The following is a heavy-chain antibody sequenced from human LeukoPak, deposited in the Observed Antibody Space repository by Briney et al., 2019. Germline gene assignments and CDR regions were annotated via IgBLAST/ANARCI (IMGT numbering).Heavy chain of an antibody. D-gene: IGHD2-2*01. Sequence: ASVKVSCKASGYTFTGHYMHWVRQAPGQGLEWMGWINPNSGDTNYAQKFQGRVTMTSDTSTSTAYMELSSLRSDDTAVYYCARDRVGCSSISCYLYSCFDSWGQGTLVTISS. V-gene: IGHV1-2*02. CDR3: ARDRVGCSSISCYLYSCFDS. CDR2: INPNSGDT. J-gene: IGHJ5*01. CDR1: GYTFTGHY.